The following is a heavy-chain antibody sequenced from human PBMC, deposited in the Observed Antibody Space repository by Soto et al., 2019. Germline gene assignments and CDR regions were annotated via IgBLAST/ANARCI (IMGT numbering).Heavy chain of an antibody. V-gene: IGHV4-31*03. J-gene: IGHJ4*02. CDR1: GGSISSDSYY. CDR3: ARDFGY. Sequence: SETLSLTCTVSGGSISSDSYYWSWVRQHPGKGLEWIGNIYYTGSTYYNPSLKSRVTISVDTSKNQFSLKLSSVTAADTAVYYCARDFGYWGQGTLVTVSS. CDR2: IYYTGST.